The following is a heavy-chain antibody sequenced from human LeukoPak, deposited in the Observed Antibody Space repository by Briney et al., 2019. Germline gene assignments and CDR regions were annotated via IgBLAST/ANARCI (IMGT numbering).Heavy chain of an antibody. Sequence: SQTLSLTCAISGDSVSSNSAAWNWIRQSPSRGLEWLGRTYYRSKWYNDYAVSVKSRITINPDTSKNQLSLQLNSVTPEDTAVYYCAREVGPYGSGSYYKFDYWGQGTLVTVSS. D-gene: IGHD3-10*01. CDR2: TYYRSKWYN. J-gene: IGHJ4*02. V-gene: IGHV6-1*01. CDR3: AREVGPYGSGSYYKFDY. CDR1: GDSVSSNSAA.